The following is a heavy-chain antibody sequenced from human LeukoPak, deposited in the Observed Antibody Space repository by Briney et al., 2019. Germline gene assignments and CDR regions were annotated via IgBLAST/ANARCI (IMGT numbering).Heavy chain of an antibody. D-gene: IGHD5-18*01. Sequence: PGGSLRLSCFPSGLTFSSFWMSWVRPAAGKGREWVGWINQDESDKQYVDSVKGRFTISRDNSKNTLYLQMNSLRAEDTAVYYCARDDRNFPQLWSLFDYWGQGTLVTVSS. CDR3: ARDDRNFPQLWSLFDY. CDR1: GLTFSSFW. J-gene: IGHJ4*02. V-gene: IGHV3-7*01. CDR2: INQDESDK.